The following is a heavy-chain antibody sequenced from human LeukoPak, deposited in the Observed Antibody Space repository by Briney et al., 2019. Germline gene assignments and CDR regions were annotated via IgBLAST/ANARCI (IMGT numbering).Heavy chain of an antibody. CDR1: GGSISSSSYY. D-gene: IGHD5-12*01. J-gene: IGHJ3*02. V-gene: IGHV4-39*07. Sequence: SETLSLTCTVSGGSISSSSYYWGWIRQPPGKGLEWIGSIYYSGSTNYNPSLKSRVTVSVDTSKNQFSLKLSSVTAADTAVYYCARTGLRSPDAFDIWGQGTMVTVSS. CDR2: IYYSGST. CDR3: ARTGLRSPDAFDI.